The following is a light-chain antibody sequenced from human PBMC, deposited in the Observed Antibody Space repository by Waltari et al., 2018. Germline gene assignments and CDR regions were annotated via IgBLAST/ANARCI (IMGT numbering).Light chain of an antibody. CDR3: QQYSGYSRT. Sequence: DIQMTQSPSTLSASVGDRVTITCRASQSVTNWLAWYQQRPGEAPKVLIYKASNLESGVPLRFSGSGYGTDFTLTISSLQPDDFATYYCQQYSGYSRTFGQGTKVEIK. CDR1: QSVTNW. V-gene: IGKV1-5*03. J-gene: IGKJ1*01. CDR2: KAS.